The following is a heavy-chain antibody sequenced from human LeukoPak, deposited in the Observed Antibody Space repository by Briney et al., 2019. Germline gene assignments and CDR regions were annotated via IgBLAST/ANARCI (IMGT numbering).Heavy chain of an antibody. CDR3: ARDPRWVIDAFDI. J-gene: IGHJ3*02. D-gene: IGHD2-21*01. Sequence: KPSETLSLTCTVSGGSISSGNYYWSWIRQPAGKGLEWIGRIYTSGSTNYNPSLKSRVTISVDTSKNQFSLKLNSVTAADTAVYYCARDPRWVIDAFDIWGQGTMVTVSS. CDR1: GGSISSGNYY. V-gene: IGHV4-61*02. CDR2: IYTSGST.